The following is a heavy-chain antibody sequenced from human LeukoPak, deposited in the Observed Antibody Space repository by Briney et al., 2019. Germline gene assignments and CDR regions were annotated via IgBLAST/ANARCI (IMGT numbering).Heavy chain of an antibody. J-gene: IGHJ6*03. Sequence: GGSLRLSCAASGFTFSNAWMSWVRQAPGKGLEWVGRIKSKTDGGTTDYAAPVKGRFTISRDDSKNTLYLQMNSLKTEDTAVYYCTTGRGYFDWPYYMDVWGKGTTVTVSS. D-gene: IGHD3-9*01. CDR3: TTGRGYFDWPYYMDV. V-gene: IGHV3-15*01. CDR2: IKSKTDGGTT. CDR1: GFTFSNAW.